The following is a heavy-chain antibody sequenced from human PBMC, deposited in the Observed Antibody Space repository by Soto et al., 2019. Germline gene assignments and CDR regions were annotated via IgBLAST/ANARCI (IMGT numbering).Heavy chain of an antibody. J-gene: IGHJ4*02. Sequence: GASVKVSCKASGYTFMNYGITWVRQAPGQGLEWMGWISPYNDDTNYAQKFQGRVTMTTDTSTSTVYMELRSLTSDDTAVYFCARTSRGRSTYHFLWAQGTLVTVSS. CDR2: ISPYNDDT. CDR3: ARTSRGRSTYHFL. D-gene: IGHD2-2*01. V-gene: IGHV1-18*01. CDR1: GYTFMNYG.